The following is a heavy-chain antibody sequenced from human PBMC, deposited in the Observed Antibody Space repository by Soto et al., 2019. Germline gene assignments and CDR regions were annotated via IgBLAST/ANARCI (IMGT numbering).Heavy chain of an antibody. D-gene: IGHD2-15*01. CDR1: GFTFSSYA. V-gene: IGHV3-23*01. CDR3: AKEGYCSGGSCLGFDY. CDR2: ISGSGGST. J-gene: IGHJ4*02. Sequence: GGSLRLSCAASGFTFSSYAMSWVRQAPGKGLEWVSAISGSGGSTYYADSMKGRFTISRDNSKNTLYLQMNSLRAEDTAVYYCAKEGYCSGGSCLGFDYWGQGTLVTVSS.